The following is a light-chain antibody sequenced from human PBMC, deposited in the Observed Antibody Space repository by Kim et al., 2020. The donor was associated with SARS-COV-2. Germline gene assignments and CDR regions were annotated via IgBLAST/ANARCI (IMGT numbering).Light chain of an antibody. CDR3: QQYGSSPWT. CDR2: GAS. CDR1: QSVSSSY. J-gene: IGKJ1*01. V-gene: IGKV3-20*01. Sequence: SPGERATPSCRASQSVSSSYLAWYQQNPGQAPRLLIYGASSRATGIPDRFSGSGSGTDFTLTISRLEPEDFAVYYCQQYGSSPWTFGQGTKVDIK.